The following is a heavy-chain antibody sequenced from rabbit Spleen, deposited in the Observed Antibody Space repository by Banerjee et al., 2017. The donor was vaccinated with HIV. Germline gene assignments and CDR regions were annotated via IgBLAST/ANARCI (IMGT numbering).Heavy chain of an antibody. CDR2: IYTGSGVI. CDR3: ARDLDGVIGWNFGW. CDR1: GFSFSSSYW. Sequence: QEQLEESGGDLVKPEGSLTLTCTASGFSFSSSYWISWVRQAPGKGLEWIGCIYTGSGVIYYANWVNGRFTISRSTSRNTVTLQMTSLTAADTATYFCARDLDGVIGWNFGWWGQGTLVTVS. D-gene: IGHD4-1*01. J-gene: IGHJ3*01. V-gene: IGHV1S45*01.